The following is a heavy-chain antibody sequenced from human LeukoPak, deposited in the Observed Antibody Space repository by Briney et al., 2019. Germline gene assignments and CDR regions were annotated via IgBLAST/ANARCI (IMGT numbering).Heavy chain of an antibody. CDR2: ISSGGST. J-gene: IGHJ4*02. V-gene: IGHV3-53*01. CDR1: GFTVSSNY. D-gene: IGHD3-9*01. CDR3: VRNYYDILTGVRN. Sequence: GGSLRLSCAASGFTVSSNYMSWVRQAPGKGLEWVSVISSGGSTYYADSVKGRFTISRDNSKNTLYLQMNSLRAEDTAVYYCVRNYYDILTGVRNWGQGTLVTVSS.